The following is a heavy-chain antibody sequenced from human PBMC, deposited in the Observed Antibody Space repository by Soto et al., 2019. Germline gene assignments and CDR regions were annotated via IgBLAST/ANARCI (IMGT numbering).Heavy chain of an antibody. V-gene: IGHV1-2*01. CDR1: GYPVTAYY. J-gene: IGHJ3*02. D-gene: IGHD3-3*01. Sequence: QLHLVQSGAVVKKPGASVTVSCSASGYPVTAYYMHWVRQAPGRGLEWMGGINPATGAAKYTQTFQGRGTSAQGTVTETIFLGLGGPTSEETAGFYLGRGGGVGVAGSAAFDMWGQGTLVTVSS. CDR3: GRGGGVGVAGSAAFDM. CDR2: INPATGAA.